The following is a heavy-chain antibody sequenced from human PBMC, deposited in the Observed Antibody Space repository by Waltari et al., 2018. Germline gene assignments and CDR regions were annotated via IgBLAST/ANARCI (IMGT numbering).Heavy chain of an antibody. CDR2: IHYTDST. CDR1: GGSISISSYY. Sequence: QLQLQESGPGLVKPSETLSLICTVSGGSISISSYYWGWIRQPPGKGLEWIGSIHYTDSTSYNPSLKSRVTISVDTSKNQFSLKLSSVTAADTAVYYCASERSGYYMTSFYYDMDVWGKGTTVTVSS. D-gene: IGHD3-3*01. V-gene: IGHV4-39*01. CDR3: ASERSGYYMTSFYYDMDV. J-gene: IGHJ6*03.